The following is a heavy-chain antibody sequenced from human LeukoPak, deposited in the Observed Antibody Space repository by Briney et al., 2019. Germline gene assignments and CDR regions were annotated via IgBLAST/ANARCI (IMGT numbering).Heavy chain of an antibody. CDR1: GYTFTGYY. V-gene: IGHV1-2*02. Sequence: ASVKVSCKASGYTFTGYYMHWVRQAPGQGLEWMGWINPNSGGTNYAQKLQGRVTMTRDTSISTAYMELSRLRSDDTAVYYCAREVLGYSYGDYWGQGTLVTVSS. D-gene: IGHD5-18*01. CDR3: AREVLGYSYGDY. J-gene: IGHJ4*02. CDR2: INPNSGGT.